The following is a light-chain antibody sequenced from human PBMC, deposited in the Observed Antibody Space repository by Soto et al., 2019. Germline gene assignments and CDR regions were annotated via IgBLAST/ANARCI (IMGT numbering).Light chain of an antibody. CDR1: RSLSSSY. CDR2: AAS. V-gene: IGKV3-20*01. CDR3: QQPGT. J-gene: IGKJ2*01. Sequence: EIVLTQSPGTLSLSPGERATLSCRASRSLSSSYVVWYQQKPGQAPRLLIYAASRRATGIPDRFSGSGSATEYTLTISRLEHKDFAVYYCQQPGTFGQGTKLEIK.